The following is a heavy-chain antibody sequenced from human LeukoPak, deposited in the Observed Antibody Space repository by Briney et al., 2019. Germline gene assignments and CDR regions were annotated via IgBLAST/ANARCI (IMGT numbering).Heavy chain of an antibody. Sequence: PSETLSLTCTVSGGSISTYYWSWIRQPPGKGLEWLGYIYYTGSTSYNPSLKSRVTMSLDASKNQFSLELNSVTPADTAVYYCARGGNYWPQWWFDPWGRGTLVSVSS. CDR1: GGSISTYY. CDR2: IYYTGST. J-gene: IGHJ5*02. V-gene: IGHV4-59*01. D-gene: IGHD1-26*01. CDR3: ARGGNYWPQWWFDP.